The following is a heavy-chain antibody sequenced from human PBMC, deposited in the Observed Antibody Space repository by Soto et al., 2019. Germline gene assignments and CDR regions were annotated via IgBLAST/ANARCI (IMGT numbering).Heavy chain of an antibody. J-gene: IGHJ5*02. V-gene: IGHV1-46*01. CDR2: INPSGGGT. D-gene: IGHD2-21*02. CDR1: GYTFTSYY. Sequence: ASVKVSCKASGYTFTSYYMHWVRQAPGQGLEWMGIINPSGGGTSYAQKFQGRVTMTRDTSTSTVYMELSSLRSEDTAVYYCASSSAPENCGGDLLWCSSAHWALGGFDPWGQGTLVTVSS. CDR3: ASSSAPENCGGDLLWCSSAHWALGGFDP.